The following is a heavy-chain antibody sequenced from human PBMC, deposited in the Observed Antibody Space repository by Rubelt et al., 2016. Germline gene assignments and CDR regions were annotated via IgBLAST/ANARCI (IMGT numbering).Heavy chain of an antibody. CDR2: INHTGSI. CDR3: ARGLSIVGATGDY. CDR1: GGSISSSSYY. D-gene: IGHD1-26*01. Sequence: QLQLQESGPGLVKPSETLSLTCTVSGGSISSSSYYWGWIRQPPGKGLEWIGEINHTGSIHYNPSLKSRVSISIDTSKNQFSLRRSAVTAAGTAVYYCARGLSIVGATGDYWGQGNLVTVSS. V-gene: IGHV4-39*07. J-gene: IGHJ4*02.